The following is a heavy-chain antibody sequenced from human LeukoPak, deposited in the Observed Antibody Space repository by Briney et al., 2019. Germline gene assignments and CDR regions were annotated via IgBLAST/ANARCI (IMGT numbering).Heavy chain of an antibody. CDR2: IRYDGSNK. D-gene: IGHD3-10*01. J-gene: IGHJ6*03. CDR3: AKVRTMVRGVQNSYYYYMDV. CDR1: GFTFSSYG. V-gene: IGHV3-30*02. Sequence: GGSLRLSCAASGFTFSSYGMHWVRQAPGKGLEWVAFIRYDGSNKYYADSVKGRFTISRDNSKNTLYLQMNSLRAEDTAVYYCAKVRTMVRGVQNSYYYYMDVWGKGTTVTVSS.